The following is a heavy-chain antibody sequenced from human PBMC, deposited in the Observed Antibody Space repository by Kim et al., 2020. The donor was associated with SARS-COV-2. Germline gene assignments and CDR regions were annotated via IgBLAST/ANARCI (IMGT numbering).Heavy chain of an antibody. V-gene: IGHV3-72*01. CDR1: GFTFSDHF. J-gene: IGHJ4*02. Sequence: GGSLRLSCAASGFTFSDHFMDWVRQAPGKGLEWLGRSRNKAKSYTTEYAASVKGRFTISRDDSKNSLYLQMSSLQTEDTAVYYCALGYCNNTSSHSFDSSGPGTLVTVSS. CDR2: SRNKAKSYTT. CDR3: ALGYCNNTSSHSFDS. D-gene: IGHD2-8*01.